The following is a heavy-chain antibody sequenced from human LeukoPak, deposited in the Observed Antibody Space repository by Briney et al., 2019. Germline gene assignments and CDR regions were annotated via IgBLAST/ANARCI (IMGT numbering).Heavy chain of an antibody. CDR2: IKSDGST. J-gene: IGHJ1*01. CDR1: GFTFSSYW. Sequence: GGSLRLSCAASGFTFSSYWMHWVRQAPGKGLVWVSRIKSDGSTNYADSVKGRFTISRDNAKNTVSLQMNSLRAEDTGVYYCARAPSEIGVYYPEYFRHWGQGTLVTVSS. V-gene: IGHV3-74*01. CDR3: ARAPSEIGVYYPEYFRH. D-gene: IGHD3-22*01.